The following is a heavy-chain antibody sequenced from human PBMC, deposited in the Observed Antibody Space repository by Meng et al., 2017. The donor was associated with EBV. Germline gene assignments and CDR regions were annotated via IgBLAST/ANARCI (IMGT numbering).Heavy chain of an antibody. CDR3: AKDLSGRFDP. Sequence: GLLVVSGGGLVPRGRSLALSCSASGFAFSNSGFHCVRQARGKGPEWVAIIPSDANHNKYYADSVKGRFTISRDNSKNTLYLQMNSLRTEDTAVYYCAKDLSGRFDPWGQGTLVTVPS. D-gene: IGHD1-14*01. J-gene: IGHJ5*02. CDR2: IPSDANHNK. V-gene: IGHV3-30*18. CDR1: GFAFSNSG.